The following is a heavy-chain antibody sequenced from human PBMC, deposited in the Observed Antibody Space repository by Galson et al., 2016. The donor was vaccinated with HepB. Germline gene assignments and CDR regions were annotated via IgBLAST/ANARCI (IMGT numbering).Heavy chain of an antibody. J-gene: IGHJ4*02. D-gene: IGHD6-19*01. V-gene: IGHV3-23*01. CDR2: ISGSGGPK. CDR1: GFTFGAYG. Sequence: SLRLSCAASGFTFGAYGMSWVRLAPGKGLEWVSSISGSGGPKYADSVKGRFTVSRDNSKNTWYLQMNSLGAEDTAVYYCAKDRWVAVAVLLEYWGQGTLVTVSA. CDR3: AKDRWVAVAVLLEY.